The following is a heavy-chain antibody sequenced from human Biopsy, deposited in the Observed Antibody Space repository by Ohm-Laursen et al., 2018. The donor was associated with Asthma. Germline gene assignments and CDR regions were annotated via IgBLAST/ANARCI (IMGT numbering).Heavy chain of an antibody. Sequence: SLRLSCAASGFTLSRYWLHWVRQAPGKGLVWVSRINRDGGTTSYADSVKGRFTISRDNARDTLYLQMNSLRVEDTAVYYCARDPSSTSRPSYGMDVWGQGTTVTVSS. CDR1: GFTLSRYW. J-gene: IGHJ6*02. CDR3: ARDPSSTSRPSYGMDV. D-gene: IGHD2-2*01. V-gene: IGHV3-74*01. CDR2: INRDGGTT.